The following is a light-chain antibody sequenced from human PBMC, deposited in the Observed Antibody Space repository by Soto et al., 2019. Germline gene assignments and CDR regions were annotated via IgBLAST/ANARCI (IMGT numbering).Light chain of an antibody. CDR1: SSDVGGYNY. CDR3: SSYTSSSNWV. CDR2: DVS. V-gene: IGLV2-14*01. Sequence: QSALTQPASVSGSPGQSITISCTGTSSDVGGYNYVSWYQQHPGKAPKLMIYDVSTRPSGVSNRFSGSKSGNTASLTISGIQAQDEADYYCSSYTSSSNWVFGGGTKLTVL. J-gene: IGLJ3*02.